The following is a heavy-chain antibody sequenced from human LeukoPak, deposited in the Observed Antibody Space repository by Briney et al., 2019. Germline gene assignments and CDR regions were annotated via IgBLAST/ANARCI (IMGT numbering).Heavy chain of an antibody. V-gene: IGHV4-59*06. Sequence: SETLSLTCTVSGGSISSYYWSWIRQPPGKGLEWIGYIYYSGSTYYNPSLKSRVTISVDTSKNQFSLKLSSVTAADTAVYYCASSHWGSNYYDSSGYYYGRPYAFDIWGQGTMVTVSS. D-gene: IGHD3-22*01. CDR3: ASSHWGSNYYDSSGYYYGRPYAFDI. CDR2: IYYSGST. J-gene: IGHJ3*02. CDR1: GGSISSYY.